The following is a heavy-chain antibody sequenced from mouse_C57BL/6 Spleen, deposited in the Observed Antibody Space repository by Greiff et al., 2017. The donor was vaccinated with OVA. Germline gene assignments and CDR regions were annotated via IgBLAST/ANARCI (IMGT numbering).Heavy chain of an antibody. Sequence: EVQLQQSGAELVRPGASVKLSCTASGFNIKDYYMHWVKQRPEQGLEWIGRIDPEDGDTEYAQKFQGQATMTADTSSNTAYLQLSSLTSEDTAVYYCTTWRVRRYAMDYWGQGTSVTVSS. V-gene: IGHV14-1*01. J-gene: IGHJ4*01. D-gene: IGHD2-14*01. CDR1: GFNIKDYY. CDR2: IDPEDGDT. CDR3: TTWRVRRYAMDY.